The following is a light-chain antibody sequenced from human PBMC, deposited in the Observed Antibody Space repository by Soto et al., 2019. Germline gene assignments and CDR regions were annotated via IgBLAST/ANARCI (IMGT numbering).Light chain of an antibody. CDR1: SSDVGGYNY. CDR3: SSYTSSSTVV. Sequence: QSALTQPASVSGSPGQSITISCTGTSSDVGGYNYDSWYQQHPGKAPKLMIYDVSNRPSGVSNRFSGSKSGNTASLTISGIQAKDEADYYCSSYTSSSTVVFGGGTQLTVL. J-gene: IGLJ2*01. CDR2: DVS. V-gene: IGLV2-14*01.